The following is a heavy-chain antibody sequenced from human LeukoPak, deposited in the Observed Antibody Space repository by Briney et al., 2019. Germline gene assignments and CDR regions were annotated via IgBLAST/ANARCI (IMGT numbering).Heavy chain of an antibody. CDR2: INHSGST. D-gene: IGHD3-16*02. V-gene: IGHV4-34*01. Sequence: PSETLSLTCAVYGGSFSGYYWSWIRQPPGKGLEWIGEINHSGSTNYNPSLKSRVTISVDTSKNQFSLKLSSVTAADTAVYYCARRTLFWGGYLTNWFDPWGQGTLVTVSS. CDR1: GGSFSGYY. CDR3: ARRTLFWGGYLTNWFDP. J-gene: IGHJ5*02.